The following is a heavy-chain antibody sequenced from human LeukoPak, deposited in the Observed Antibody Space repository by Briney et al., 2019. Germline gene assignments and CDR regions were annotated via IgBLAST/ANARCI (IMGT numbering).Heavy chain of an antibody. D-gene: IGHD2-21*02. J-gene: IGHJ3*02. CDR3: ARDQMCGGDCYSDFDI. CDR2: ISYDGSNK. V-gene: IGHV3-30-3*01. CDR1: GFTFSSYA. Sequence: GGSLRLSCAASGFTFSSYAMHWVRQAPGKGLEWVAVISYDGSNKYYADSVKGRFTISRDNSKNTLYLQMNSPRAEDTAVYYCARDQMCGGDCYSDFDIWGQGTMVTVSS.